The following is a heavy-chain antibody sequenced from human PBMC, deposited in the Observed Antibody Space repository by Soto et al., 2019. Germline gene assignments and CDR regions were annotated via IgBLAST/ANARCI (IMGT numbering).Heavy chain of an antibody. CDR2: IWYDGSNK. CDR3: ASGGDCFDY. J-gene: IGHJ4*02. V-gene: IGHV3-33*01. D-gene: IGHD2-21*01. CDR1: GFTFSSYG. Sequence: QVQLVESGGGVVQPGRSLRLSCAASGFTFSSYGMHWVRQAPGKGLEWVAVIWYDGSNKYYADSVKGRFTISRDNSKNTLYLQMNSRRAEDTAVYYCASGGDCFDYWGQGTLVTVSS.